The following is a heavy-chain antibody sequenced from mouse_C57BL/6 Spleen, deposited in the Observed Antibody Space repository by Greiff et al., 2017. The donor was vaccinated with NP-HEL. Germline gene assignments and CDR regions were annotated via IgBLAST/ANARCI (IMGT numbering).Heavy chain of an antibody. V-gene: IGHV3-8*01. D-gene: IGHD1-1*01. J-gene: IGHJ1*03. CDR1: GYSITSDY. CDR2: ISYSGST. CDR3: ARCRNYYGSSWYFDV. Sequence: VQLQQSGPGLAKPSQTLSLTCSVTGYSITSDYWNWIRKFPGNKLEYMGYISYSGSTYCNPSLKSRISITRDTSKNQYYLQLNSVTTEDTATYYCARCRNYYGSSWYFDVWGTGTTVTVSS.